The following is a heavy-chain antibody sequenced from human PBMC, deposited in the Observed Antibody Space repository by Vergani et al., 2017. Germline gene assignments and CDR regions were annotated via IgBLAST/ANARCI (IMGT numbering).Heavy chain of an antibody. V-gene: IGHV3-23*04. CDR2: ISSSGGST. Sequence: EVQLVESGGGLVQPGGSLRLSCAASGFTFSNYEMNWVRQAPGKGLEWVSYISSSGGSTYYADSVKGRFTISRDNSKNTLYLQMNSLRAEDTAVYYCAKDWGWEPPDDDYWGQGTLVTVSS. J-gene: IGHJ4*02. D-gene: IGHD1-26*01. CDR1: GFTFSNYE. CDR3: AKDWGWEPPDDDY.